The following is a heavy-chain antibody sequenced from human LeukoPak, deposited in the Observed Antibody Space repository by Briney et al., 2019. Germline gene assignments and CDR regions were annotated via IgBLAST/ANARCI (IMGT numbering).Heavy chain of an antibody. CDR1: GFTFNDYW. V-gene: IGHV3-7*01. Sequence: TGGSLRLSCAVSGFTFNDYWMSWVRQAPGKGLEWVADIKQDGNDQKYVDSVKGRFTISRDNTKNSLYLQMNSLRAEDTAVYYCARPALVGEIFEFWGQGTLVTVSS. J-gene: IGHJ4*02. CDR2: IKQDGNDQ. CDR3: ARPALVGEIFEF. D-gene: IGHD1-26*01.